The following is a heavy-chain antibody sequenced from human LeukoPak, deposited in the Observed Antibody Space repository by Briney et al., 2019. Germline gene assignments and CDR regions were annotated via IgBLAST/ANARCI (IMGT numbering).Heavy chain of an antibody. CDR1: GGSISSGGYY. CDR2: IYYSGST. V-gene: IGHV4-31*03. Sequence: SETLSLTCTVPGGSISSGGYYWSWIRQHPGKGLEWIGYIYYSGSTYYNPSLKSRVTISVDTSKNQFSLKLSSVTAADTAVYYCARFYGDYGLDYWGQGTLVTVSS. CDR3: ARFYGDYGLDY. J-gene: IGHJ4*02. D-gene: IGHD4-17*01.